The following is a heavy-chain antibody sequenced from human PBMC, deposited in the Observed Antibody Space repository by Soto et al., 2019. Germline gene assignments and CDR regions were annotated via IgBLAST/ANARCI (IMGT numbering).Heavy chain of an antibody. Sequence: SETLSLTCTVSGGSISSYYWSWIRQPPGKGLEWIGYIYYSGSTNYNPSLKSRVTISVDTSKNQFSLKLSSVTAADTAVYYCARDNDRFDPWGQGTLVTVSS. CDR2: IYYSGST. V-gene: IGHV4-59*12. D-gene: IGHD1-1*01. CDR1: GGSISSYY. J-gene: IGHJ5*02. CDR3: ARDNDRFDP.